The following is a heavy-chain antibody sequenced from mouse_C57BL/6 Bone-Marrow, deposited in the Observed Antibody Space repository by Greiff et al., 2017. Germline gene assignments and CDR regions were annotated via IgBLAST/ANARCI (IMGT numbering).Heavy chain of an antibody. Sequence: EVQVVESGPGLVKPSQSLSLTCSVTGYSITSGYYWNWIRQFPGNKLEWMGYISYDGSNNYNPSLKNRISITRDTSKNQFFLKLNSVTTEDTATYYCAREGRGSPWFAYWGQGTLVTVSA. D-gene: IGHD1-1*01. V-gene: IGHV3-6*01. CDR2: ISYDGSN. CDR1: GYSITSGYY. CDR3: AREGRGSPWFAY. J-gene: IGHJ3*01.